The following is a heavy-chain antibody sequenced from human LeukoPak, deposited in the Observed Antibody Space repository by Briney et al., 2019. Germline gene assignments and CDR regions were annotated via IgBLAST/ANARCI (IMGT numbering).Heavy chain of an antibody. J-gene: IGHJ6*03. CDR2: ISSSSSYI. CDR1: GFTFSSYS. D-gene: IGHD2-15*01. CDR3: ARAVSLDCSGGSCYSYFGYYMDV. Sequence: GGSLRLSCAASGFTFSSYSMSWVRQAPGKGLEWVSSISSSSSYIYYADSVKGRFTISRDNAKNSLYLQMNSLRAEDTAVYYCARAVSLDCSGGSCYSYFGYYMDVWGKGTTVTVSS. V-gene: IGHV3-21*01.